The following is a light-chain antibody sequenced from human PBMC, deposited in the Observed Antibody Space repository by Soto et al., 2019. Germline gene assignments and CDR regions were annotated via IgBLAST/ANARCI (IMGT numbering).Light chain of an antibody. V-gene: IGKV3-20*01. CDR2: GAS. CDR1: QSVSSSY. Sequence: EIVLTQSPGTLSLSPGERATLSCRASQSVSSSYLAWYQQKPGQAPRLLIYGASSRATGIPDRFSGSGSGTDFTLTISRLETEDCAVYYCQQYGSSPFTVGGEIKVEIK. J-gene: IGKJ4*01. CDR3: QQYGSSPFT.